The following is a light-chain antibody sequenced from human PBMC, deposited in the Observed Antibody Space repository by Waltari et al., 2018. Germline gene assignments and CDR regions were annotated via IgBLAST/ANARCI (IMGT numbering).Light chain of an antibody. CDR2: EGS. J-gene: IGLJ2*01. Sequence: QSALTQPASVSGSPGQSITIPCTGTSSYVGSYNLVPWYQQHPGTAPKLMIYEGSKRPSGVSNRFSGSKSGNTASLTISGLQAEDEADYYCCSYAGSSTPVVFGGGTKLTVL. V-gene: IGLV2-23*01. CDR1: SSYVGSYNL. CDR3: CSYAGSSTPVV.